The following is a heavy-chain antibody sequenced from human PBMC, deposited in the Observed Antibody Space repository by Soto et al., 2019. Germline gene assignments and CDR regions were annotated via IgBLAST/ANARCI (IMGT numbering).Heavy chain of an antibody. D-gene: IGHD2-8*01. J-gene: IGHJ6*02. Sequence: PSETLSLTCTVSGVPVSSGSYYWSWIRQPPGKELEWIGYVYYSGNTNYNPSLKSRVTISIDTSDNQFSLKLTSVTAADTAVYYCAREIMGARYGLDVWGQGTTVTVSS. V-gene: IGHV4-61*01. CDR2: VYYSGNT. CDR1: GVPVSSGSYY. CDR3: AREIMGARYGLDV.